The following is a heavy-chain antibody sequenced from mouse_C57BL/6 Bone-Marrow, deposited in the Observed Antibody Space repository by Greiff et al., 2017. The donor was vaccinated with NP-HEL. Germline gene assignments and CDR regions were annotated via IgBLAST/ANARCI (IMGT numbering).Heavy chain of an antibody. V-gene: IGHV1-82*01. Sequence: LQESGPELVKPGASVKISCKASGYAFSSSWMNWVKQRPGKGLEWIGRIYPGDGDTNYNGKFKGKATLTADKSSSTAYMQLSSLTSEDSAVYFCARLGRYDGYSYFDYWGQGTTLIVSS. CDR2: IYPGDGDT. J-gene: IGHJ2*01. D-gene: IGHD2-3*01. CDR3: ARLGRYDGYSYFDY. CDR1: GYAFSSSW.